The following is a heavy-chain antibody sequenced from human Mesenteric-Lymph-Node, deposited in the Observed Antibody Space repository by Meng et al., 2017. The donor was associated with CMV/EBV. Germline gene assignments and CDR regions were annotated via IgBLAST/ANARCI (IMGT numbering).Heavy chain of an antibody. CDR2: INPSGGST. CDR3: ARDHGGYYFDY. V-gene: IGHV1-46*01. J-gene: IGHJ4*02. CDR1: GYTFTDYY. D-gene: IGHD4-23*01. Sequence: SCKASGYTFTDYYMHWVRQAPGQGLEWMGIINPSGGSTSYAQKFQGRVTMTRDTSTSTVYMELSSLRSEDTAVYYCARDHGGYYFDYWGQGTLVTVSS.